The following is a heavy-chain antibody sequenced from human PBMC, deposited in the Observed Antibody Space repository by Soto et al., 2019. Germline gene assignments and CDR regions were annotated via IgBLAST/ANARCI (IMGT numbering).Heavy chain of an antibody. CDR1: GYTFTSYD. V-gene: IGHV1-8*01. CDR2: MNPNSGNT. Sequence: GASVKVSCKASGYTFTSYDINWVRQATGQGLEWMGWMNPNSGNTGYAQKFQGRVTMTRNTSISTAYMELSSLRSEDTAVYYCARGLEQWLLYARGYYYYGMDVWGQGTTVTVSS. J-gene: IGHJ6*02. D-gene: IGHD6-19*01. CDR3: ARGLEQWLLYARGYYYYGMDV.